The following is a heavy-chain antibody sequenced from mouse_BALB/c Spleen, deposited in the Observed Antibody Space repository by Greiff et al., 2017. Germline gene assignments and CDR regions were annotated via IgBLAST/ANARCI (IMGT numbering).Heavy chain of an antibody. J-gene: IGHJ4*01. Sequence: QVQLQQSGAELVRPGVSVKISCKGSGYTFTDYAMYWVQQSHAKSLEWIGVISTYYGDASYNQNFKGKATITVDKSSSTAYMELASLTSEDSAIYYCARGTYDYGRVCYAMDYWGQGTSVTVSS. D-gene: IGHD2-4*01. CDR2: ISTYYGDA. CDR1: GYTFTDYA. CDR3: ARGTYDYGRVCYAMDY. V-gene: IGHV1S137*01.